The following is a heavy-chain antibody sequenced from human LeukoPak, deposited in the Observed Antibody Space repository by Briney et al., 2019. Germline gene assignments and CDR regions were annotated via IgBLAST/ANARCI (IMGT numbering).Heavy chain of an antibody. Sequence: GSLEPSFVVSGFPFNRCWMNLVRPAPGKGPEWVAHINPDGRDTYYVDSVKGRFTISRDNAQNSMYLQMNSLRVEDTAVYYCATWGDTTAEYFQRWGQGTLVTVSS. CDR1: GFPFNRCW. CDR3: ATWGDTTAEYFQR. D-gene: IGHD2-21*02. J-gene: IGHJ1*01. CDR2: INPDGRDT. V-gene: IGHV3-7*01.